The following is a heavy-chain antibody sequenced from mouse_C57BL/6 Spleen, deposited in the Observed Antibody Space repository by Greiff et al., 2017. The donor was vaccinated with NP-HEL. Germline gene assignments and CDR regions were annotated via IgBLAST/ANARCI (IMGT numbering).Heavy chain of an antibody. CDR3: TSPHYYGSSYDY. V-gene: IGHV1-15*01. D-gene: IGHD1-1*01. Sequence: QVQLQQSGAELVRPGASVTLSCKASGYTFTDYEMHWVKQTPVHGLEWIGAIDPETGGTAYNQKFKGKAILTADKSSSTAYMELRSLTSEDSAVYYCTSPHYYGSSYDYWGQGTTLTVSS. CDR1: GYTFTDYE. CDR2: IDPETGGT. J-gene: IGHJ2*01.